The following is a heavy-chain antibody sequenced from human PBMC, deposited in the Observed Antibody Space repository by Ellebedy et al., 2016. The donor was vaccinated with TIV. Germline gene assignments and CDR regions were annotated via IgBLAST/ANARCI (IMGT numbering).Heavy chain of an antibody. CDR2: IYPGDYDT. Sequence: GESLKISCKGSAYIFTTYWIGWVRQMPGKGLEWMGIIYPGDYDTRYSPSFQGQATISADKSISTDYLQWSSLKASDIAMYYCARQGSPGAFDIWGQGTMVTVSS. J-gene: IGHJ3*02. CDR3: ARQGSPGAFDI. V-gene: IGHV5-51*01. D-gene: IGHD3-10*01. CDR1: AYIFTTYW.